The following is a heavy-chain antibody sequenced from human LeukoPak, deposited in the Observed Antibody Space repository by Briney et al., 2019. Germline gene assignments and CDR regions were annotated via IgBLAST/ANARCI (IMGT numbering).Heavy chain of an antibody. V-gene: IGHV3-30*02. Sequence: GGSLRLSCSASGFTFSSYGMHWVRQAPGKGLEWVAFIRYDGSNKYYADSVKGRFTISRDNSKNTLYLQMNSLRAEDTAVYYCAKEEVYNWNAYYFDYWGQGTLVTVSS. D-gene: IGHD1-20*01. CDR2: IRYDGSNK. CDR3: AKEEVYNWNAYYFDY. CDR1: GFTFSSYG. J-gene: IGHJ4*02.